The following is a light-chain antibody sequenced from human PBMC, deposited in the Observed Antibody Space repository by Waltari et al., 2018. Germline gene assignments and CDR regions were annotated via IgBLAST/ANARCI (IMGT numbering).Light chain of an antibody. CDR3: QQYSSSPWT. J-gene: IGKJ1*01. Sequence: EIVLTQSPGTLSLSPGERATLSCRASQSVSSSYSAWYQQKPGQGPRLLIYAASSRATGIPDRFSGSGSGTDFTLTISRLEPEDFAVYYCQQYSSSPWTFGRGTRVEIK. CDR1: QSVSSSY. CDR2: AAS. V-gene: IGKV3-20*01.